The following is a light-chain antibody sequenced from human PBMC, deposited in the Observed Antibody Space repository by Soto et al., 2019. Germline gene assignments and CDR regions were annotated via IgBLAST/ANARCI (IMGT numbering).Light chain of an antibody. CDR2: WAS. CDR1: QSVLYSSNNKNY. CDR3: QQYYSTPPT. Sequence: IVMTQSPDSLAVSLGESATINCKSSQSVLYSSNNKNYLAWYQQKPGQPPKLLIYWASTRESGVPDRFSGSGSGTDFTLTISRRQAEDVAVYYCQQYYSTPPTFGGGTKVEIK. V-gene: IGKV4-1*01. J-gene: IGKJ4*01.